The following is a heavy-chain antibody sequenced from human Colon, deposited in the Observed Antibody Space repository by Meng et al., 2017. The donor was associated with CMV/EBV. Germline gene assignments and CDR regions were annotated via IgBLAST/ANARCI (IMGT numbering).Heavy chain of an antibody. V-gene: IGHV3-74*01. CDR3: ARALPLNDFWSGYPAGSVWFDP. Sequence: GESLKISCAASGFTFSSYWMYWFRQPPGKGLVWVSRIDADGSRIRFADSVQGRFSISRDDAENTVYLQMNSLRAEDTAVYYCARALPLNDFWSGYPAGSVWFDPWGQGPRSPSPQ. D-gene: IGHD3-3*01. J-gene: IGHJ5*02. CDR1: GFTFSSYW. CDR2: IDADGSRI.